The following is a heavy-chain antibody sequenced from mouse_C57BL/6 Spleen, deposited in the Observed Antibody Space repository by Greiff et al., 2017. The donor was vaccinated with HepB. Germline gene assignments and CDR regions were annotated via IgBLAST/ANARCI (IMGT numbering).Heavy chain of an antibody. D-gene: IGHD2-5*01. J-gene: IGHJ4*01. CDR3: ARESGYSNYAMDY. Sequence: EVQLQQSGPGLVKPSQTVFLTCTVTGISITTGNYRWSWIRQFPGNKLEWIGYIYYSGTITYNPSLTSRTTITRDTPKNQFFLEMNSLTAEDTATYYCARESGYSNYAMDYWGQGTSVTVSS. CDR1: GISITTGNYR. V-gene: IGHV3-5*01. CDR2: IYYSGTI.